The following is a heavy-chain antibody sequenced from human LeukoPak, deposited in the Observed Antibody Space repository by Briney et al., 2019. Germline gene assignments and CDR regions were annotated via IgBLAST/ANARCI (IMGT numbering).Heavy chain of an antibody. Sequence: ASVKVSCKASGYTFTGYYMHWVRQAPGQGLEWMGWINPNSGGTNYAQKFRGRVTMTRDTSISTAYMELSRLRSDDTAVYYCASYYYDSSGYTPYWGQGTLVTVSS. CDR2: INPNSGGT. J-gene: IGHJ4*02. CDR3: ASYYYDSSGYTPY. V-gene: IGHV1-2*02. D-gene: IGHD3-22*01. CDR1: GYTFTGYY.